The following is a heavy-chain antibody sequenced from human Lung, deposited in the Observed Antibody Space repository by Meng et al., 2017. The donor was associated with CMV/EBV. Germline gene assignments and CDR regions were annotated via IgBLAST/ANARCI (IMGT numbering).Heavy chain of an antibody. CDR1: GYTFTNYF. Sequence: ASXXVSXKASGYTFTNYFMHWVRQGPGQGLEWMGVINTGSGSTNYAQKFQGRVSMTRDTSTSTVYMEVSSLRSEDTAVYFCARDSSGSYYGAFDIWGRGTIVTVSS. CDR3: ARDSSGSYYGAFDI. CDR2: INTGSGST. D-gene: IGHD1-26*01. V-gene: IGHV1-46*01. J-gene: IGHJ3*02.